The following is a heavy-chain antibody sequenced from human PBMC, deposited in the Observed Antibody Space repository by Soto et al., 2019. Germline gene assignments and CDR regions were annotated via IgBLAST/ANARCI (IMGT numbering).Heavy chain of an antibody. J-gene: IGHJ4*02. CDR2: ISWNSGSI. CDR3: AKAREVTLVRISLAQ. D-gene: IGHD3-10*01. Sequence: GGSLRLSCAASGFTFDDYAMHWVRQAPGKGLEWVSGISWNSGSIGYADSVKGRFTISRDNAKNSLYLQMNSLRAEDTAIYYCAKAREVTLVRISLAQWGQGTLVTVSS. CDR1: GFTFDDYA. V-gene: IGHV3-9*01.